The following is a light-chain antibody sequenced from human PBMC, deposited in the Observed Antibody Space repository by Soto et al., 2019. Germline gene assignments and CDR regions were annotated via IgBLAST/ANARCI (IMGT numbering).Light chain of an antibody. Sequence: DIVMTQTPLSLPVTPGEPASISFRATQAVYSSLLAWYQQKPGQAPRLLIYGASSRATGIPDRFSGSGSGTDFTLSISRLEVEDFAVYHCQQYGNAPITFGQGTRLEIK. CDR2: GAS. J-gene: IGKJ5*01. CDR1: QAVYSSL. V-gene: IGKV3-20*01. CDR3: QQYGNAPIT.